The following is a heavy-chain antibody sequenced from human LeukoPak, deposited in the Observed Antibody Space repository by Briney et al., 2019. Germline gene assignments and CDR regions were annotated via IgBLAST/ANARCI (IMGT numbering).Heavy chain of an antibody. V-gene: IGHV4-39*07. Sequence: WVRQPPGKGLEWIGSIYYSGSTYYNPSLKSRVTISVDTSKNQFSLKLSSVTAADTAVYYCARVSYSSSWYYYYYYMDVWGKGTTVTVSS. J-gene: IGHJ6*03. CDR2: IYYSGST. CDR3: ARVSYSSSWYYYYYYMDV. D-gene: IGHD6-13*01.